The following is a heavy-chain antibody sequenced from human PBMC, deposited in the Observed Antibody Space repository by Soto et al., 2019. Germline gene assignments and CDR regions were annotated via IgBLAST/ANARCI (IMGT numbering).Heavy chain of an antibody. V-gene: IGHV3-30*18. CDR1: GFTFSSFG. Sequence: QVQLVESGGGVVQPGRSLRLSCAASGFTFSSFGMHWVRQAPDKGLQWVAVISYDGSDKYYADSVKGRFTISRDDSTNTMSLQMNSLRPEDTAVYYCAKTSGYDYVWGSSGLDPWGQGTLVTVSS. CDR2: ISYDGSDK. J-gene: IGHJ5*02. CDR3: AKTSGYDYVWGSSGLDP. D-gene: IGHD3-16*01.